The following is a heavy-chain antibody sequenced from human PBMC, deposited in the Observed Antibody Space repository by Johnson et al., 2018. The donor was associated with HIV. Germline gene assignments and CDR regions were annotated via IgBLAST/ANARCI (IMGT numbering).Heavy chain of an antibody. CDR2: IYSGSKK. CDR1: GFTFSSYA. V-gene: IGHV3-NL1*01. CDR3: AREVAGDYGDSPGAFDI. J-gene: IGHJ3*02. D-gene: IGHD4-17*01. Sequence: QVQLVESGGGLVQPGGSLRLSCAASGFTFSSYAMHWVRQAPGKGLEWVSVIYSGSKKYYPDSVKGRFTISRDNSKNTPYLQMNSRRAEDTAVYYCAREVAGDYGDSPGAFDIWGQGTMVTVSS.